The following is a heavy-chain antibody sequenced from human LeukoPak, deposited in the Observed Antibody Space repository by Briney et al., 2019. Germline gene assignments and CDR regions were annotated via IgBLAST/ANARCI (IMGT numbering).Heavy chain of an antibody. D-gene: IGHD6-19*01. J-gene: IGHJ5*02. Sequence: SETLSLTCTVSGGSLSSYYWSWIRQPPGKGLEWIGYIYYSGSTNYNPSLKSRVTISVDTSKNQFSLKLSSVTAADTAVYYCARRNLGSSGSRAWFDPWGQGTLVTVSS. V-gene: IGHV4-59*08. CDR1: GGSLSSYY. CDR2: IYYSGST. CDR3: ARRNLGSSGSRAWFDP.